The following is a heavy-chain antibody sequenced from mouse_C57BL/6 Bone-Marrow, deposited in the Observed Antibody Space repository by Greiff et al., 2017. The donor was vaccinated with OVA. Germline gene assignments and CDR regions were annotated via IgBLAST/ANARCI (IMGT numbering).Heavy chain of an antibody. V-gene: IGHV5-6*01. D-gene: IGHD4-1*01. CDR2: ISSGGSYT. CDR3: ARHKTGTAYYFDY. CDR1: GFTFSSYG. Sequence: EVKVVDSGGDLVKPGGSLKLSCAASGFTFSSYGMSWVRQTPDKRLEWVATISSGGSYTYYPDSVKGRFTISRDNAKNTLYLQMSSLKSEDTAMYYCARHKTGTAYYFDYWGQGTTLTVSS. J-gene: IGHJ2*01.